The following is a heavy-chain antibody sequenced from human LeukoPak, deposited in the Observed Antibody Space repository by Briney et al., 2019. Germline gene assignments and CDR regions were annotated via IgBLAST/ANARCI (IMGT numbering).Heavy chain of an antibody. CDR1: GGTFSSYA. CDR3: ARGYCSGGICYPFDY. D-gene: IGHD2-15*01. V-gene: IGHV1-69*17. CDR2: IIPIFGIE. J-gene: IGHJ4*02. Sequence: ASVTVSCKASGGTFSSYAISWVRQAPGQGLEWMGRIIPIFGIENYAQKFQGRVTINADKSTSTAYMELSSLRSEDAAVYYCARGYCSGGICYPFDYWGQGTLVTVSS.